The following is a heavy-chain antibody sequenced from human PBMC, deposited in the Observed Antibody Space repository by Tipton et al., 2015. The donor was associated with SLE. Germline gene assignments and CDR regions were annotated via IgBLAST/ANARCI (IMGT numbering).Heavy chain of an antibody. CDR1: GGSISSYY. V-gene: IGHV4-4*08. CDR3: ARDPPLIVGATPYYYYYMDV. CDR2: IYTSGST. J-gene: IGHJ6*03. Sequence: TLSLTCTVSGGSISSYYWSWIRQPPGKGLEWIGYIYTSGSTNYNPSPKSRVTISVDTSKNQFSLKLSSVTAADTAVYYCARDPPLIVGATPYYYYYMDVWGKGTTVTVSS. D-gene: IGHD1-26*01.